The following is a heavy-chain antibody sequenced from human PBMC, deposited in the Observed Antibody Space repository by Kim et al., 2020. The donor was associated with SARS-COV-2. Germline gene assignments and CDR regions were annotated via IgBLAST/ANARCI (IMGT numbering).Heavy chain of an antibody. J-gene: IGHJ5*01. CDR3: ARDKAVGSGWSDS. D-gene: IGHD6-19*01. CDR1: GFSLGNYW. V-gene: IGHV3-7*01. CDR2: IKYDGSEQ. Sequence: GGSLRLSCEASGFSLGNYWMSWVRQAPGKGPQWVANIKYDGSEQNYVDFVRGRFTVSRDIAKNAMYLQINSLRGDDTAVYYCARDKAVGSGWSDSWGQGT.